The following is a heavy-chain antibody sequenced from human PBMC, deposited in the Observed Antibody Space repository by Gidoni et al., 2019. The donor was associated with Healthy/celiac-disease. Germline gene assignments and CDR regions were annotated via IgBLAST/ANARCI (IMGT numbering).Heavy chain of an antibody. J-gene: IGHJ4*02. V-gene: IGHV3-48*04. Sequence: EVQLVESGGGLVQPGGSLRLSCAASGFTFSSYSMNWVRQAPGKGLEWVSYISSSSSTIYYADSVKGRFTISRDNAKNSLYLQMNSLRAEDTAVYYCARAPYYYDSSGYLDYWGQGTLVTVSS. CDR2: ISSSSSTI. CDR1: GFTFSSYS. D-gene: IGHD3-22*01. CDR3: ARAPYYYDSSGYLDY.